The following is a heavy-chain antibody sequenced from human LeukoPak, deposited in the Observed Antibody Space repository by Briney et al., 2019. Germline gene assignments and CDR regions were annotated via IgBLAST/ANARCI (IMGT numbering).Heavy chain of an antibody. V-gene: IGHV4-61*02. D-gene: IGHD1-26*01. CDR3: ASLVGATTNDAFDI. CDR2: IYTSGST. Sequence: SQTLSLTCTVSGGSISSGSYYWSWIRQPAGKGLEWIGRIYTSGSTNYNPSLKSRVTISVDTSNNQFSLKLSSVTAADTAVYYCASLVGATTNDAFDIWGQGTMVTVSS. CDR1: GGSISSGSYY. J-gene: IGHJ3*02.